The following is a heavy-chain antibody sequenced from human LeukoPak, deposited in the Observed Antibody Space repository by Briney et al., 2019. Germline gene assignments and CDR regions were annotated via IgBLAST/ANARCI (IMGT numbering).Heavy chain of an antibody. J-gene: IGHJ4*02. V-gene: IGHV4-31*03. CDR2: TYYRGST. D-gene: IGHD3-9*01. Sequence: SQTLSLTCIVSGGSISSGGYYWSGIRQHPGKGPEWIGYTYYRGSTYYNPSLKSRVTIPVDTSKNQFSLRLSSVTAADTAVYYCARALRYFDPIDYWGQGTLVTVSS. CDR1: GGSISSGGYY. CDR3: ARALRYFDPIDY.